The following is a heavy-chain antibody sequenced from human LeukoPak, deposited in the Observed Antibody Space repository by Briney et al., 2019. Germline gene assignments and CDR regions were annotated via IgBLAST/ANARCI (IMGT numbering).Heavy chain of an antibody. V-gene: IGHV3-53*01. CDR2: IYSGGSI. D-gene: IGHD3-10*01. CDR1: GFTVSSNY. Sequence: GGSLRLSCAASGFTVSSNYMSWVRQAPGKGLEWVSVIYSGGSIYYADSVKGRFTISRDNFKNTLYLQMNSLRAEDTAVYYCARILHYYGSGSYPFDYWGQGTLVTVSS. J-gene: IGHJ4*02. CDR3: ARILHYYGSGSYPFDY.